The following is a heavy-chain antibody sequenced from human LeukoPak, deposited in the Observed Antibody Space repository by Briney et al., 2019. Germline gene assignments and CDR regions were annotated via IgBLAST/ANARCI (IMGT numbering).Heavy chain of an antibody. V-gene: IGHV3-30*02. CDR1: GFTFSSYG. CDR2: IRYDGSNK. Sequence: GGSLRLSCAASGFTFSSYGMHWVHQAPGKGLEWVAFIRYDGSNKYYADSVKGRFTISRDNSKNTLYLQMNSLRAEDTAVYYCARPFRPYYYDSSATLGYFDYWGQGTLVTVSS. D-gene: IGHD3-22*01. J-gene: IGHJ4*02. CDR3: ARPFRPYYYDSSATLGYFDY.